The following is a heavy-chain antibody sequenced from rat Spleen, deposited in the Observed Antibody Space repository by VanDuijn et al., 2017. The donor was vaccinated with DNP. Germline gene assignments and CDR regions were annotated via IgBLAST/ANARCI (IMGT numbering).Heavy chain of an antibody. CDR1: GFTFSDYY. D-gene: IGHD1-12*02. J-gene: IGHJ2*01. Sequence: EVQLVESGGGLVQPGRSLKLSCAASGFTFSDYYMAWVRQAPTKGLEWVATIRYDGVRTYYRDSVTGRFTIFRDYVKSSLYLQMDSLRSGDTATYYCTTARYDATYYYGYFDYWGQGGMVTVSS. CDR2: IRYDGVRT. V-gene: IGHV5-20*01. CDR3: TTARYDATYYYGYFDY.